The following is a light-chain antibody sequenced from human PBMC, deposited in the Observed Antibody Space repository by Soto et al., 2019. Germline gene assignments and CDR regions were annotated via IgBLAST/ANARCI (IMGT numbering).Light chain of an antibody. J-gene: IGKJ2*01. Sequence: EIVLTQSPGTLSLSPGERATLSCRASQGVSSSSLAWFQQKPGQAPRLLIYGASNRATGIPDRFSGSGSGTDFTLTVSRLEPEDFAVYYCQHYDNSPMYTFGQGNKLEIK. V-gene: IGKV3-20*01. CDR1: QGVSSSS. CDR2: GAS. CDR3: QHYDNSPMYT.